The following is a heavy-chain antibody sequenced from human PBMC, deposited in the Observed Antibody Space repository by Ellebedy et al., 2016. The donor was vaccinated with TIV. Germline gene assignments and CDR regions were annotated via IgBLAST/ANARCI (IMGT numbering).Heavy chain of an antibody. CDR1: GFTFSTYS. D-gene: IGHD1-1*01. V-gene: IGHV3-48*01. CDR2: ISSGSNTI. J-gene: IGHJ6*02. CDR3: AKGNSSLGDV. Sequence: GESLKISCAASGFTFSTYSMNWVRQAPGKGLEWVSYISSGSNTIYYADSVKGRFTISRDNAKNSLYLQMNSLRAEDTAVYYCAKGNSSLGDVWGQGTTVTVSS.